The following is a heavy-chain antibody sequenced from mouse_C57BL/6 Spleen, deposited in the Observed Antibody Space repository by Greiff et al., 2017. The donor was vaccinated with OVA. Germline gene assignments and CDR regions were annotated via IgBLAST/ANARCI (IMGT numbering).Heavy chain of an antibody. V-gene: IGHV3-6*01. Sequence: EVKLMESGPGLVKPSQSLSLTCSVTGYSITSGYYWNWIRQFPGNKLEWMGYISYDGSNNYNPTLKNRISITRDTSKNQFFLKLNSVTTEDTATXYCARGTTVVATDYWGQGTTLTVSS. D-gene: IGHD1-1*01. J-gene: IGHJ2*01. CDR1: GYSITSGYY. CDR3: ARGTTVVATDY. CDR2: ISYDGSN.